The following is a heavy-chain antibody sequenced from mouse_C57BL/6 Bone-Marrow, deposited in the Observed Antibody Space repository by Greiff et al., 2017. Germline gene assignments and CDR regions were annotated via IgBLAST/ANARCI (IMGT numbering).Heavy chain of an antibody. D-gene: IGHD1-1*01. J-gene: IGHJ2*01. CDR2: IYPGGGYT. V-gene: IGHV1-63*01. Sequence: VQLQQSGAELVRPGTSVKMSCKASGYTFTNYWIGWAKQRPGHGLEWIGDIYPGGGYTNYNEKFKGKATLTVDTSSSTAYMQLSSLTSEDSAVYYCARDYGSSYGYWGQGTTLTVSS. CDR3: ARDYGSSYGY. CDR1: GYTFTNYW.